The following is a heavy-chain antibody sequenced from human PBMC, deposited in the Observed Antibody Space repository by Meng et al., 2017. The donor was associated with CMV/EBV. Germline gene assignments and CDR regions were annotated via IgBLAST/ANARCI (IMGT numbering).Heavy chain of an antibody. CDR3: ARLYDSSGYYLGYFDY. D-gene: IGHD3-22*01. V-gene: IGHV2-5*02. Sequence: ITLSVSGPSPSTPTQTLSLTCTFSGFSLSTSGVVVGWIRQPPGKALEWLALIYWDDDKRYSPSLKSRLTITKDTSKNQVVLTMTNMDPVDTATYYCARLYDSSGYYLGYFDYWGQGTLVTVSS. CDR1: GFSLSTSGVV. CDR2: IYWDDDK. J-gene: IGHJ4*02.